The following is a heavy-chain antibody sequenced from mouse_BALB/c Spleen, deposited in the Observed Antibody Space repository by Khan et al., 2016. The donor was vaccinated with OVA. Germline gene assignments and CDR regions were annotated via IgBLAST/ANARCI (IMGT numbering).Heavy chain of an antibody. CDR1: GYSITSDYA. D-gene: IGHD3-3*01. CDR2: ISYSGRT. Sequence: EVQLQESGPGLVKPSQSLSLTCTVTGYSITSDYAWNWIRQFPGNKLECMGYISYSGRTSSPPSLKSRISLTRDTSKNQLFLQLNSVTTEDTATYYCTGGRAYWGQGTLVTVSA. CDR3: TGGRAY. V-gene: IGHV3-2*02. J-gene: IGHJ3*01.